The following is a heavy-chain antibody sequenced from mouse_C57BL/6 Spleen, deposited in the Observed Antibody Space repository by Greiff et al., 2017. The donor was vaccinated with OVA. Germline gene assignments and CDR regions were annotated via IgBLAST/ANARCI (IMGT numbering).Heavy chain of an antibody. Sequence: VKLQQSDAELVKPGASVKISCKASGYTFTSYWMHWVKQRPGQGLEWIGMIHPNSGSTNYNEKFKSKATLTVDKSSSTAYMQLSSLTSEDSAVYYCARSYSNYAMDYWGQGTSVTVSS. CDR3: ARSYSNYAMDY. CDR2: IHPNSGST. J-gene: IGHJ4*01. V-gene: IGHV1-64*01. D-gene: IGHD2-5*01. CDR1: GYTFTSYW.